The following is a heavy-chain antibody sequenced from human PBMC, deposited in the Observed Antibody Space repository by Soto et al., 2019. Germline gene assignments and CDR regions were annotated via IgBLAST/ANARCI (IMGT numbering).Heavy chain of an antibody. CDR1: GDSISSSSYY. CDR3: ARQSYDSSDYFDY. V-gene: IGHV4-39*01. Sequence: QLQLQESGPGLVKPSETLSLSCTVSGDSISSSSYYWGWIRQPPGKGLEWIGSIYYSGSTYYNPSLKSRVTISVDTSRIHFSLKLISVTAADTAVYYCARQSYDSSDYFDYWGQGTLVTVSS. D-gene: IGHD3-22*01. CDR2: IYYSGST. J-gene: IGHJ4*02.